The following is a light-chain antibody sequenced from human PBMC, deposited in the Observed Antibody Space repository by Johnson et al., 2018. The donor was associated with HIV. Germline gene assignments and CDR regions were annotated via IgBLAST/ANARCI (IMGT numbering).Light chain of an antibody. V-gene: IGLV1-51*02. CDR1: SSKIGNNY. CDR3: GTWDSSLNSYV. CDR2: ENN. J-gene: IGLJ1*01. Sequence: QSVLTQPPSVSAAPGQKVTISCSGSSSKIGNNYVSWYQQLPGTAPKLLIYENNRRPSGTPDRFSGSKSGTSATLGITGLQPGDAADYYCGTWDSSLNSYVFGTGTKVTVL.